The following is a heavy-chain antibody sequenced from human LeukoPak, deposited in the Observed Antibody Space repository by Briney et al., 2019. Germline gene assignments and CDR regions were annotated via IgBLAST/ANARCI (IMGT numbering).Heavy chain of an antibody. Sequence: WIRQPPGKGLEWIGSIHYSGSAYYGPTLRSRVTISVDTSKNQFSLKVSAVTAADTAVYYCARDSKYDSSGHAPWGQGTLVTVSS. J-gene: IGHJ5*02. V-gene: IGHV4-39*07. CDR3: ARDSKYDSSGHAP. CDR2: IHYSGSA. D-gene: IGHD3-22*01.